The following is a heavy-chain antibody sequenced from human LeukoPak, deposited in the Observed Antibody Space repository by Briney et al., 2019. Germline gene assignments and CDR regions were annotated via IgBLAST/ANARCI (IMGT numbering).Heavy chain of an antibody. CDR3: ARLLNYDFWSGYYKYNWFDP. V-gene: IGHV4-34*01. CDR1: GGSFSGYY. D-gene: IGHD3-3*01. CDR2: INHSGST. Sequence: PSETLSLTCAVYGGSFSGYYWSWIRQPPGQGLEPIGEINHSGSTNYNPSLKSRVTISVDTSENQFSLKLSSVTAADTAVYYCARLLNYDFWSGYYKYNWFDPWGQGTLVTVSS. J-gene: IGHJ5*02.